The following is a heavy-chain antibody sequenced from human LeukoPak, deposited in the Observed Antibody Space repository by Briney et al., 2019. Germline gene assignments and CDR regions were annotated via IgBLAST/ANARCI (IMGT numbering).Heavy chain of an antibody. Sequence: KPSETLTLTCTVSGGSISSYYWSWSRQPPGKGLEWIGYIYYSGSTNYNPSLKSRVTISVDTSKNQFSLKLSSVTAADTAVYYCARGAYYFDYWGQGTLVTVSS. J-gene: IGHJ4*02. CDR1: GGSISSYY. CDR3: ARGAYYFDY. CDR2: IYYSGST. V-gene: IGHV4-59*01.